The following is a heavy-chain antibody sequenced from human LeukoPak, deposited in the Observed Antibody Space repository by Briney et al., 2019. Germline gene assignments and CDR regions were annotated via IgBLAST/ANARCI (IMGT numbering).Heavy chain of an antibody. V-gene: IGHV4-59*01. Sequence: SETLSLTCTVSGGSISSYYWSWIRQPPGKGLEWIGYIYYSGSTNYNPSLKSRVTISVDTSKNQFSLKLSSVTAADTAVYYYARGGLYYDFWSGRYNWFDPWGQGTLVTVSS. CDR3: ARGGLYYDFWSGRYNWFDP. J-gene: IGHJ5*02. CDR2: IYYSGST. CDR1: GGSISSYY. D-gene: IGHD3-3*01.